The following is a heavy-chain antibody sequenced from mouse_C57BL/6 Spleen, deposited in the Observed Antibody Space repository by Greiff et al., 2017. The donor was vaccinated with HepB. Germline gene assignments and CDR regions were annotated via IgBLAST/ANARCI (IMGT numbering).Heavy chain of an antibody. CDR1: GYTFTSYW. Sequence: QVQLQQPGAELVMPGASVKLSCKASGYTFTSYWMHWVKQRPGQGLEWIGEIDPSDSYTNYNQKFKGKSTLTVDKSSSTAYMQLSSLTSEDSAVYYCARSEITTVVEWYFDVWGTGTTVTVSS. CDR2: IDPSDSYT. J-gene: IGHJ1*03. D-gene: IGHD1-1*01. CDR3: ARSEITTVVEWYFDV. V-gene: IGHV1-69*01.